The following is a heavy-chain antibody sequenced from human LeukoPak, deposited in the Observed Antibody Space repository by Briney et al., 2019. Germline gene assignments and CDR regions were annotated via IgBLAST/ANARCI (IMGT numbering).Heavy chain of an antibody. CDR2: INHSGST. D-gene: IGHD3-22*01. CDR3: ARAFYYDSSGPLHDY. CDR1: GGSFSGYY. J-gene: IGHJ4*02. Sequence: SETLSLTCAVYGGSFSGYYWSWIRQPPGKGLEWIGEINHSGSTNYNPSLKSRVTISVDTSKNQFSLKLSSVTAADTAVYYCARAFYYDSSGPLHDYWGQGTLVTVSS. V-gene: IGHV4-34*01.